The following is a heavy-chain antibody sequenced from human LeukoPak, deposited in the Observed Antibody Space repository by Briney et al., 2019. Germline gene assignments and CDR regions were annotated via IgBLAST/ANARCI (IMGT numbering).Heavy chain of an antibody. D-gene: IGHD6-13*01. CDR2: INHSGST. CDR3: ARGGQQQLVR. J-gene: IGHJ4*02. V-gene: IGHV4-34*01. CDR1: GGSFSGYY. Sequence: SETLSLTCAVYGGSFSGYYWSWIRQPPGKGLEWIGEINHSGSTNYNPSLKSRVTISVDTSKNQFSLKLSSVTAADTAVYYCARGGQQQLVRWGQGTQVTVSS.